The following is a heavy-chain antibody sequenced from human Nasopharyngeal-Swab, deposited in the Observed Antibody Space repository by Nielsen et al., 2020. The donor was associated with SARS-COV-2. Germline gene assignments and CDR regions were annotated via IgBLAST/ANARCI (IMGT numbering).Heavy chain of an antibody. J-gene: IGHJ5*02. V-gene: IGHV3-23*01. CDR1: GFTFSRFG. CDR2: ISASGVTT. CDR3: AGNMVRGVIFVRGFDP. D-gene: IGHD3-10*01. Sequence: GESLKISCAASGFTFSRFGMGWVRQAPGKGLEWVSAISASGVTTYYADSVKGRFTISGDNSKSTLYLQMNSLRAEDTAAYYCAGNMVRGVIFVRGFDPWGQGTLVTVSS.